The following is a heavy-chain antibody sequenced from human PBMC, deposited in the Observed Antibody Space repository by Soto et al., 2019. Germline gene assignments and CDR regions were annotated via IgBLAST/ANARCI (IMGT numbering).Heavy chain of an antibody. CDR3: AKGGSTSRWPYYYGMDV. Sequence: SETLSLTCTVSGGSLSNHYWSWIRQPPGKGLEWIGYIYYSGSTNYNPSLKSRVTISVDTSKNQFSLKLSSVTAADTAVYYCAKGGSTSRWPYYYGMDVWGQGTTVTVSS. D-gene: IGHD2-2*01. J-gene: IGHJ6*02. V-gene: IGHV4-59*11. CDR1: GGSLSNHY. CDR2: IYYSGST.